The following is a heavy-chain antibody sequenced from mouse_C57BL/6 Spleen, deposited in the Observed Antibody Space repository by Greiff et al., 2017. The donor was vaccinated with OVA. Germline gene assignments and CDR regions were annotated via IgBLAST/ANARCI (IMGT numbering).Heavy chain of an antibody. Sequence: VQLQQPGTELVKPGASVKLSCKASGYTFTSSWMHWVKQRPGQGLEWIGNINPSNGGTNYNAKFKSKATRTVDKSSSTAYMQLSSLTSEDAAVDYCARWRAQASFAYWGKGTLVTVAA. CDR1: GYTFTSSW. J-gene: IGHJ3*01. V-gene: IGHV1-53*01. CDR3: ARWRAQASFAY. CDR2: INPSNGGT. D-gene: IGHD3-2*02.